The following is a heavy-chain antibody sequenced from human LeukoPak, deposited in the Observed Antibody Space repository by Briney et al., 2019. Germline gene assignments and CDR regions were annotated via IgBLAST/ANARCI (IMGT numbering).Heavy chain of an antibody. V-gene: IGHV5-51*01. Sequence: GESLKISCKGSGYSFTRYWIGWVRQMPGKGLEWMGIIYPDDSDTRYRPSFQGQVTISAGKSISTAYRQWSSLKASDTAMYYCARHEHYYDSGGYHYPDYWGQGNLVTVSS. J-gene: IGHJ4*02. CDR1: GYSFTRYW. CDR2: IYPDDSDT. D-gene: IGHD3-22*01. CDR3: ARHEHYYDSGGYHYPDY.